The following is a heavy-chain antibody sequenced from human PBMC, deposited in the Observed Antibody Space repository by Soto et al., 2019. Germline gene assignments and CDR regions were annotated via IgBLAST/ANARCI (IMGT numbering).Heavy chain of an antibody. CDR3: VRDGTKTLRDWFDP. Sequence: SETLSLTCTVSGASISCFYWSWIRKSAGKGLEWIGRIYATGTTDYNPSLKSRVMMSVDTSKKQFSLKLRSVTAADTAVYYCVRDGTKTLRDWFDPWGQGISVTVSS. CDR2: IYATGTT. V-gene: IGHV4-4*07. CDR1: GASISCFY. J-gene: IGHJ5*02. D-gene: IGHD1-1*01.